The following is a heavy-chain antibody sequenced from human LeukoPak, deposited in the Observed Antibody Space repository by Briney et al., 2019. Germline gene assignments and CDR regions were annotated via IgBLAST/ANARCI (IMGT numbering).Heavy chain of an antibody. D-gene: IGHD5-24*01. J-gene: IGHJ5*02. Sequence: PSETLSLTCTVSGDSMNTYYWSWIRQAPGKGLEWIGYMHYSGNSNYKPSLKSRLTISVDTSKNQFSLSLRSVTAADTAVYYCAREVRRGDAYNWGWFDPWGQGTLVTVSS. V-gene: IGHV4-59*01. CDR3: AREVRRGDAYNWGWFDP. CDR1: GDSMNTYY. CDR2: MHYSGNS.